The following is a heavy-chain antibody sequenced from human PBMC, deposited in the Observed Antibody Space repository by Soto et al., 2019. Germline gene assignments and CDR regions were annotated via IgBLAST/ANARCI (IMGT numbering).Heavy chain of an antibody. CDR3: ARDSKQQLNHDAFDI. Sequence: EVQLVESGGGLVQPGGSLRLSCAASGFTFSSYEMNWVRQAPGKGLEWVSYISSSGSTIYYADSVKGRFTISRDNAKNSLYLQMNSLRAEDTAVYYCARDSKQQLNHDAFDIWGQGTMVTVSS. CDR1: GFTFSSYE. V-gene: IGHV3-48*03. CDR2: ISSSGSTI. D-gene: IGHD6-13*01. J-gene: IGHJ3*02.